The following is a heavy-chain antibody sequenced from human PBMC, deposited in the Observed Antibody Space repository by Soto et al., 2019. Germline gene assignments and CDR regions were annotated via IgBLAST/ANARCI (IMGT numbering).Heavy chain of an antibody. V-gene: IGHV3-9*01. CDR1: GFTVDDYA. CDR2: ISWNSGRI. J-gene: IGHJ4*02. CDR3: VKDSAGSCCTFCLDY. D-gene: IGHD2-15*01. Sequence: EVHLVESGGGLVQPGRSLRLSCAASGFTVDDYAMYWVRQARGKGLEWVSGISWNSGRIVYADSVKGRFTISSDNAKDSLFLTMSSLRVEDTALYYCVKDSAGSCCTFCLDYWGKGALVTVSS.